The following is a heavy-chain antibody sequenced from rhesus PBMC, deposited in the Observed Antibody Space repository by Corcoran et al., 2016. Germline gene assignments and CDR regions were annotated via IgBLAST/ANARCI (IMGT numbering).Heavy chain of an antibody. CDR3: AKRFCIDEDDYGYYYTDYGLDS. Sequence: EVQLVESGGGLAKPGGSLRLSCAASGFTFSSYWMNWVRQAPGKGLEWVSAINSGGGSKYYAESVKGPFTISRDNSKNTLSLQMNSLRAEDTAVYYCAKRFCIDEDDYGYYYTDYGLDSWGQGVVVTVSS. J-gene: IGHJ6*01. CDR2: INSGGGSK. D-gene: IGHD3-9*01. V-gene: IGHV3S25*01. CDR1: GFTFSSYW.